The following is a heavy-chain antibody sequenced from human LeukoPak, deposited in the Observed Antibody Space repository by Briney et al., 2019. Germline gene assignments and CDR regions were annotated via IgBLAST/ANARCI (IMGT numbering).Heavy chain of an antibody. CDR1: GFTFSSYA. CDR3: ARDRRVPWEVVIYGGFDP. J-gene: IGHJ5*02. V-gene: IGHV3-30*04. Sequence: PGGSLRLSCAASGFTFSSYAMSWVRQAPGKGLEWVAVISYDGSNKYYADSVKGRFTISRDNSKNTLYLQMNSLRAEDTAVYYCARDRRVPWEVVIYGGFDPWGQGTLVTVSS. CDR2: ISYDGSNK. D-gene: IGHD2-21*01.